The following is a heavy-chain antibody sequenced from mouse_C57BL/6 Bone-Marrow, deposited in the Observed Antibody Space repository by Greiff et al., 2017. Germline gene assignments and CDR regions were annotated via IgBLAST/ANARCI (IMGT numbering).Heavy chain of an antibody. J-gene: IGHJ3*01. CDR3: ARWSTTPY. Sequence: VQGVESGPELVKPGASVKISCKASGYAFSSSWMNWVKQRPGKGLEWIGRIYPGDGDTNYNGKFKGKATLTADKSSSTAYMQLSSLTSEDSAVYLCARWSTTPYWGQGTLVTVSA. V-gene: IGHV1-82*01. CDR1: GYAFSSSW. D-gene: IGHD1-1*01. CDR2: IYPGDGDT.